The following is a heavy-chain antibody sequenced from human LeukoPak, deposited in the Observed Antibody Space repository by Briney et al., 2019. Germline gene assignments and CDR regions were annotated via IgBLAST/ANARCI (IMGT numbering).Heavy chain of an antibody. J-gene: IGHJ4*02. CDR1: GFTFSSYS. Sequence: PGGSLSLSCAASGFTFSSYSLNWFRKAPGKGLEWVSSISSSSSYIYYADSVKGRFTISRDNAKNSLYLQMNSLRAEDTAVYYCARGVRDFDWLFDYWGQGTLVTVSS. CDR2: ISSSSSYI. CDR3: ARGVRDFDWLFDY. V-gene: IGHV3-21*01. D-gene: IGHD3-9*01.